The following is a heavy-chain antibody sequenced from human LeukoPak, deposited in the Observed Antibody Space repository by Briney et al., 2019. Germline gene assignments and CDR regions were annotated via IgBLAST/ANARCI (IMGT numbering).Heavy chain of an antibody. V-gene: IGHV4-4*02. CDR3: ARLSLKVLEWSPTKGKETHYFDS. Sequence: GSLRLSCAASGFTFSSYEMNWVRQAPGKGLEWIGEISHSGSTNYKPSLKGRVTILVDKSKKQFSLKLSSVTAADTAVYYCARLSLKVLEWSPTKGKETHYFDSWGQGTLVTVSS. J-gene: IGHJ4*02. D-gene: IGHD3-3*01. CDR2: ISHSGST. CDR1: GFTFSSYEM.